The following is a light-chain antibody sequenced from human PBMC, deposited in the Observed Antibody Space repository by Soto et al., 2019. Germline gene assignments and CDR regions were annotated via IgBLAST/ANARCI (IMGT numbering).Light chain of an antibody. CDR2: KAS. Sequence: DIQMTESPSTLSASVGDRVTMTCRSSQSISIWLAWYQQKPGKAPKILIYKASSLESGVPSRFSGSGSGTEFTLTISSLQPDDFATYYCQQYSTYTPRTFGQGTKVDIK. V-gene: IGKV1-5*03. CDR1: QSISIW. J-gene: IGKJ1*01. CDR3: QQYSTYTPRT.